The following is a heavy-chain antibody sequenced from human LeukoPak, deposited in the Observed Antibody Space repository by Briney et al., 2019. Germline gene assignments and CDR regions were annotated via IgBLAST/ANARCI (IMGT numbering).Heavy chain of an antibody. J-gene: IGHJ2*01. CDR2: IKFDGSLA. Sequence: GGSLRLCCTASGLTFSTYWIHWVRQAPGKGLVWVSQIKFDGSLASYADSVKGRFTISRDNAKNTLYLQMNSLGIEDTAVYYCVTGHYDSRMYFDLWGRGTLVTVSS. CDR1: GLTFSTYW. V-gene: IGHV3-74*01. D-gene: IGHD3-16*01. CDR3: VTGHYDSRMYFDL.